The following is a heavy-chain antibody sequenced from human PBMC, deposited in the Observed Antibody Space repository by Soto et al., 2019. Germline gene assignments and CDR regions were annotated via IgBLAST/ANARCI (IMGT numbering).Heavy chain of an antibody. D-gene: IGHD2-15*01. CDR2: ISSEGSDK. Sequence: QVQLVEAGGGVVQPGRSLRLSCAASGFSFSDCGMHWVRQASGKGLEWVAAISSEGSDKYYSESVKGRFTISRDNSRNTLFLQMNSLSVGDTAVYYCVKGSEVARQELDYWGQGTLVTVSS. CDR3: VKGSEVARQELDY. J-gene: IGHJ4*02. V-gene: IGHV3-30*18. CDR1: GFSFSDCG.